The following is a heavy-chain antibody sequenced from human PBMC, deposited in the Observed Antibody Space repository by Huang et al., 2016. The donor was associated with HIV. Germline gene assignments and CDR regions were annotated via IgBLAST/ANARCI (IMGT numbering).Heavy chain of an antibody. V-gene: IGHV3-15*01. D-gene: IGHD6-25*01. J-gene: IGHJ4*02. CDR3: TTWARTSAGGN. CDR1: GFTFKDAW. CDR2: IKTKDDGGKT. Sequence: EVQLVESGGGLVKPGGSLRLSCAAFGFTFKDAWMSWVRQTPGKGLGWGGLIKTKDDGGKTDYAAPVKGRFSMARDDSKNTFYLQMNSLKSEDTAVYYCTTWARTSAGGNWGQGTLVSVSS.